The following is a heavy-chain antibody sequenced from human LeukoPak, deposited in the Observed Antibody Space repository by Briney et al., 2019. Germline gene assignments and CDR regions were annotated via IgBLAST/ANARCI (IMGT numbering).Heavy chain of an antibody. D-gene: IGHD6-19*01. J-gene: IGHJ4*02. CDR3: ARAVAGTPIDY. V-gene: IGHV3-48*03. Sequence: PGGSLRLSRAASGFTFSNYEMNWVRQAPGKGLEWVSYISNSGTTIYYTDSVKGRFTISRDNAQNSLYLQMNSPRAEDTAVYYCARAVAGTPIDYWGQGTLVTVSS. CDR2: ISNSGTTI. CDR1: GFTFSNYE.